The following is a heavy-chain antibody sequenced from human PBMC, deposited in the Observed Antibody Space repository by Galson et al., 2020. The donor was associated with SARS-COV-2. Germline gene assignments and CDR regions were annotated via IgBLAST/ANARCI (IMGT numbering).Heavy chain of an antibody. Sequence: ASVKVSCKASGYTFTGYYMHWVRQAPGQGLEWMGWINPNSGGTNYAQKFQGWVTMTRDTSISTAYMELSRLRSDDTAVYYCARGGSSSWYGWFDPWGQGTLVTVSS. CDR2: INPNSGGT. D-gene: IGHD6-13*01. CDR3: ARGGSSSWYGWFDP. V-gene: IGHV1-2*04. CDR1: GYTFTGYY. J-gene: IGHJ5*02.